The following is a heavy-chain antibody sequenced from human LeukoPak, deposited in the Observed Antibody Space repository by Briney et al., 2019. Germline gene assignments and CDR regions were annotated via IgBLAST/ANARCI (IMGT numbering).Heavy chain of an antibody. CDR1: GFTFSSYG. CDR2: TSYDGSNK. J-gene: IGHJ6*03. Sequence: GGSLRLSCAASGFTFSSYGMHWVRQAPGKGLEWVAVTSYDGSNKYYADSVKGRFTISRDNSKNTLYLQMNSLRAEDTAVYYCAKVAARGYYYYYMDVWGKGTTVTVSS. V-gene: IGHV3-30*18. CDR3: AKVAARGYYYYYMDV. D-gene: IGHD6-6*01.